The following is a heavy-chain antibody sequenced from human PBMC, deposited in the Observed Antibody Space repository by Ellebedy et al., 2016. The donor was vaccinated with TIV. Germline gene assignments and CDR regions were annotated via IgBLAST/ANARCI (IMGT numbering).Heavy chain of an antibody. J-gene: IGHJ6*02. CDR2: IYYSGST. CDR1: GGSISSYY. CDR3: ASGTGYYEGIYYYYYGMDV. V-gene: IGHV4-59*12. D-gene: IGHD3/OR15-3a*01. Sequence: SETLSLTCTVSGGSISSYYWSWIRQPPGKGLEWIGYIYYSGSTNYNPSLKSRVTISVDTSKNQFSLKLSSVTAADTAVYYCASGTGYYEGIYYYYYGMDVWGQGTTVTVSS.